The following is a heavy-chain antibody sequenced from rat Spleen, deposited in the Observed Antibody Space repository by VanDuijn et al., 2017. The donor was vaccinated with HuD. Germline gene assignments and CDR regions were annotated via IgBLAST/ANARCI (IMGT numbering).Heavy chain of an antibody. V-gene: IGHV2-43*01. CDR1: GFSLTSYH. CDR3: TREGHTMDRATYWFAY. J-gene: IGHJ3*01. Sequence: QVQLKESGPGLVQPSQTLSLTCTVSGFSLTSYHVSWVRQPSGKGLEWLGKMWYDGDTAYNSLLKSRLSISRDTSKSQVFLKIYSLQTEDTAIYFCTREGHTMDRATYWFAYWGQGTLVTVSS. CDR2: MWYDGDT. D-gene: IGHD1-9*01.